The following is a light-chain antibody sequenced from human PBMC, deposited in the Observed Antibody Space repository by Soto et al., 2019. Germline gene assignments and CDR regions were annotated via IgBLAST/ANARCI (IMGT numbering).Light chain of an antibody. J-gene: IGLJ2*01. V-gene: IGLV2-23*01. CDR1: SSDIGSYNL. Sequence: QSVLTQPGSVSGSPGQSITISCSGTSSDIGSYNLVSWYQQHPGKAPKVIIFEGSRLPSGVSSRFSGSKSGNTASLTISGLRPEDEADYYCSSYAGSNILVVFGGGTKL. CDR2: EGS. CDR3: SSYAGSNILVV.